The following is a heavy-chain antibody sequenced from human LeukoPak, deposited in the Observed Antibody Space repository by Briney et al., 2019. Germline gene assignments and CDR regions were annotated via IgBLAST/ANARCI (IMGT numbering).Heavy chain of an antibody. V-gene: IGHV3-21*01. CDR3: ARDASSSWAIDY. CDR1: GFTFSSYS. Sequence: PGGSLRLSCAASGFTFSSYSMNWVRQAPGTGLEWVSSISSSSSYIYYADSVKGRFTISRDNAKNSLYLQMNSLRAEDTAVYYCARDASSSWAIDYWGQGTLVTVSS. J-gene: IGHJ4*02. D-gene: IGHD6-13*01. CDR2: ISSSSSYI.